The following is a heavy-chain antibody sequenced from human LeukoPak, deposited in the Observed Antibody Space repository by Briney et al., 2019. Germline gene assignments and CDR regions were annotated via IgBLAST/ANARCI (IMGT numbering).Heavy chain of an antibody. CDR1: GFTFDDYA. D-gene: IGHD5-24*01. J-gene: IGHJ4*02. CDR2: ISWNSGSI. CDR3: VKFRWVREPRGS. Sequence: PGGSLRLSCAASGFTFDDYAMHWVRQAPGKGLEWVSGISWNSGSIGYTDSVKGRFTISRDNAKNSLYLQMNSLRAEDTALYYCVKFRWVREPRGSWGQGTLVTVSS. V-gene: IGHV3-9*01.